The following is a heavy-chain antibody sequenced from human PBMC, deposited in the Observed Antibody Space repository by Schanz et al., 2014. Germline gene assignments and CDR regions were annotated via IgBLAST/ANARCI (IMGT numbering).Heavy chain of an antibody. D-gene: IGHD2-21*01. J-gene: IGHJ4*02. Sequence: QVQLVQSGGEVKTPGASVKVSCKASGGTFSSYAFSWVRQAPGQGLEWMGWISTYTGNPTYAQGFTGRFVFSLDTSVSTAYLQISSLKAEDTAIYYCATHTIYCGDDCSHYYWGQGTLVTVSS. CDR2: ISTYTGNP. V-gene: IGHV7-4-1*02. CDR1: GGTFSSYA. CDR3: ATHTIYCGDDCSHYY.